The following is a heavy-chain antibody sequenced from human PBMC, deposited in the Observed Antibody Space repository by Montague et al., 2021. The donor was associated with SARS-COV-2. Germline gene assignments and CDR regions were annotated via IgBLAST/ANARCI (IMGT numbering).Heavy chain of an antibody. CDR3: ARQLPSYYSTNKCYPYYFDV. CDR1: GGSISSPDYY. CDR2: ISYAGRT. J-gene: IGHJ4*02. V-gene: IGHV4-39*01. Sequence: SETRSLTCTVSGGSISSPDYYWGWIRQSPGKGLEWIGSISYAGRTYYNPSLRSRVSFSMDTSKNHFSLSLNSVTAADTAVYFCARQLPSYYSTNKCYPYYFDVWGQGALVTVSS. D-gene: IGHD2-8*01.